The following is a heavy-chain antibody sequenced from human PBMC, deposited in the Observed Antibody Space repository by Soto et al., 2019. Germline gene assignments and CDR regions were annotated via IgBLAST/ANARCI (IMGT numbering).Heavy chain of an antibody. Sequence: PSETLSLTCTVSGGSISSYYWSWIRQPAGKGLEWIGRIYTSGSTNYNPSLKSRVTMSVDTSKNQFSLKLSSVTAADTAVYYCAREGYSSSWYRVDYYYYGMDVWGQGTTVTVS. D-gene: IGHD6-13*01. J-gene: IGHJ6*02. CDR3: AREGYSSSWYRVDYYYYGMDV. CDR2: IYTSGST. V-gene: IGHV4-4*07. CDR1: GGSISSYY.